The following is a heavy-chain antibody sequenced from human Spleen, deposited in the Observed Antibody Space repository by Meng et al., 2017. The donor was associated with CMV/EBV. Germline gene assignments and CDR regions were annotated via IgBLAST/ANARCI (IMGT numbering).Heavy chain of an antibody. D-gene: IGHD5-12*01. J-gene: IGHJ4*02. Sequence: GGSLRLSCLASGFTFSSYAMHWVRQAPGKGLEWVAVISYDGSNKYYADSVKGRFTISRDNSKNTLYLQMNSLRAEDTAAYYCARDPALEYSGYGYFDYWGQGTLVTVSS. CDR2: ISYDGSNK. V-gene: IGHV3-30*04. CDR3: ARDPALEYSGYGYFDY. CDR1: GFTFSSYA.